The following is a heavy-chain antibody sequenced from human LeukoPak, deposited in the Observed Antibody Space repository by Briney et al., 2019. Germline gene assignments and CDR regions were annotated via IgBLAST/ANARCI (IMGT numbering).Heavy chain of an antibody. V-gene: IGHV4-59*01. J-gene: IGHJ5*02. D-gene: IGHD6-25*01. CDR1: GGSISSYY. CDR2: IYYSGST. CDR3: ARSNGKTIAAVSSGFDP. Sequence: SETLSLTCTVSGGSISSYYWSWIRQPPGKGLEWIGYIYYSGSTNYNPSLKSRVTISVDTSKNQFSLKLSSVTAADTAVYCCARSNGKTIAAVSSGFDPWGQGTLVTVSS.